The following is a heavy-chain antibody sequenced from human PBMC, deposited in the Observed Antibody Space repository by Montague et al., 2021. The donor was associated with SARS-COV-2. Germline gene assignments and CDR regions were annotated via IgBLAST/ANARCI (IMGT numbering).Heavy chain of an antibody. CDR3: ARLGDMAIIPPVH. D-gene: IGHD3-16*01. Sequence: SETLSLTCSVSGGSFDSDNFFWGWIRQPPGKRLEWIGVISNGGRTFDNPSLKSRVTISVHTSRNQLSLNVKSVTAADTAVYYCARLGDMAIIPPVHWGQGTGVTVSS. CDR1: GGSFDSDNFF. CDR2: ISNGGRT. V-gene: IGHV4-39*01. J-gene: IGHJ4*02.